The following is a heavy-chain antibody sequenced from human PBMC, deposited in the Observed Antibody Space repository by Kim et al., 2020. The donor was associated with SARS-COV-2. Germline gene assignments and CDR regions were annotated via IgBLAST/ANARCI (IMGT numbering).Heavy chain of an antibody. V-gene: IGHV1-69*13. CDR3: ARVLPLVRRLNEDYYYGMDV. J-gene: IGHJ6*02. Sequence: SVKVSCKASGGTFSSYAISWVRQAPGQGLEWMGGIIPIFGTANYAQKFQGRVTITADESTSTAYMELSSLRSEDTAVYYCARVLPLVRRLNEDYYYGMDVWGQGTTVTVSS. CDR1: GGTFSSYA. CDR2: IIPIFGTA. D-gene: IGHD3-10*01.